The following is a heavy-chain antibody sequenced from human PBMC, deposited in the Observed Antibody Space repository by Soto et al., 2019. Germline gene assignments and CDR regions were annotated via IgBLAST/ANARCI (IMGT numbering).Heavy chain of an antibody. D-gene: IGHD6-13*01. Sequence: GSLRLSCAASGFTFSSYWMSWVRQAPGKGLEWVANIKQDGSEKYYVDSVKGRFTISRDNAKNSLYLQMNSLRAEDTAVYYCARDVTLYSSSWYRVYYYYYMDVWGKGTTVTVSS. V-gene: IGHV3-7*01. CDR1: GFTFSSYW. CDR3: ARDVTLYSSSWYRVYYYYYMDV. J-gene: IGHJ6*03. CDR2: IKQDGSEK.